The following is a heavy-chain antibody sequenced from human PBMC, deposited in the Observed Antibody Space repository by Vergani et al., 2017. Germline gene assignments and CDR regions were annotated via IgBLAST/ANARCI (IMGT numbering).Heavy chain of an antibody. CDR1: GFTFSSYS. V-gene: IGHV3-48*01. D-gene: IGHD6-19*01. J-gene: IGHJ4*02. CDR3: AGGVAGPLFDY. CDR2: ISSSSSTI. Sequence: EVQLVESGGGLVQPGGSLRLSCAASGFTFSSYSMNWVRQAPGKGLEWVSYISSSSSTIYYADAVKGRFTISRDNAKNSLYLQMNSLRAEDTAVYYCAGGVAGPLFDYWGQGTLVTVSS.